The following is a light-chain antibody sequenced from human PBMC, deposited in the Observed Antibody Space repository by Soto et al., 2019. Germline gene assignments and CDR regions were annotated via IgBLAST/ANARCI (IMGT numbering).Light chain of an antibody. CDR1: QSVSSY. J-gene: IGKJ1*01. Sequence: EIVMTQSPDTLSVSPGERATLSCRASQSVSSYLAWYQQRPGQAPRLLIYGASTRAAGIPARFSGSGSGTEFTLTISSLQSEDVALYYCQQYSDWPPWPFGQGTKVEIK. V-gene: IGKV3-15*01. CDR3: QQYSDWPPWP. CDR2: GAS.